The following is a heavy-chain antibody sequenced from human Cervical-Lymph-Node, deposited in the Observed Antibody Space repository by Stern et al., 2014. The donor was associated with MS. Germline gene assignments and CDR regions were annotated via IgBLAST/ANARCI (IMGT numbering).Heavy chain of an antibody. Sequence: VQLVESGAEVKKPGASVKVSCKTSGYTFTSYDDSWARQATGQGLEWMGWTNPNNGKTAYAPKFQGRVSMPRNTSINTAYMELSNLTSDDTAVYYCARGLMITFGGNTVHGYHGLDVWGQGTTVTVSS. J-gene: IGHJ6*02. CDR1: GYTFTSYD. CDR2: TNPNNGKT. D-gene: IGHD3-16*01. V-gene: IGHV1-8*01. CDR3: ARGLMITFGGNTVHGYHGLDV.